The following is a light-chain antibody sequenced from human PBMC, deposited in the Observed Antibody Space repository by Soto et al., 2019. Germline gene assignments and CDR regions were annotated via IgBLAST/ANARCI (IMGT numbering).Light chain of an antibody. CDR1: SSNIGAGYD. CDR2: GNN. V-gene: IGLV1-40*01. CDR3: QSYDSSLSGYV. Sequence: QSVLTQPPSVSGAPGQRVTISCTGSSSNIGAGYDVHWYQQLPGTAPKLLIYGNNNRPSGVPDRFSGSKSGTSASLAITGLRTDDEADYYCQSYDSSLSGYVFGTETKLTVL. J-gene: IGLJ1*01.